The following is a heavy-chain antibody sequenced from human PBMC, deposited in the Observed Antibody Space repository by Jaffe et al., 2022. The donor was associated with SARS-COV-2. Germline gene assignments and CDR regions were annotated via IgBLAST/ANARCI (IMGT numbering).Heavy chain of an antibody. CDR2: IIPILGIA. CDR3: ARDRGTKLWLLGTLPQNNWFDP. J-gene: IGHJ5*02. Sequence: QVQLVQSGAEVKKPGSSVKVSCKASGGTFSSYTISWVRQAPGQGLEWMGRIIPILGIANYAQKFQGRVTITADKSTSTAYMELSSLRSEDTAVYYCARDRGTKLWLLGTLPQNNWFDPWGQGTLVTVSS. CDR1: GGTFSSYT. V-gene: IGHV1-69*08. D-gene: IGHD5-18*01.